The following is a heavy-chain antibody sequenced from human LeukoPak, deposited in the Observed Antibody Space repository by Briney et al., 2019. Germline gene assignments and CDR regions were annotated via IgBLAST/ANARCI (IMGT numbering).Heavy chain of an antibody. CDR3: ARDLPYYDFWSGYLARYYYYYGMDV. Sequence: ASVTVSCTASGYTFTSYAMNWVRQAPGQGLEWMGWINTNTGNPTYAQGFTGRFVFSLDTSVSTAYLQISSLKAEDTAGYYCARDLPYYDFWSGYLARYYYYYGMDVWGQGTTVTVSS. CDR1: GYTFTSYA. D-gene: IGHD3-3*01. J-gene: IGHJ6*02. V-gene: IGHV7-4-1*02. CDR2: INTNTGNP.